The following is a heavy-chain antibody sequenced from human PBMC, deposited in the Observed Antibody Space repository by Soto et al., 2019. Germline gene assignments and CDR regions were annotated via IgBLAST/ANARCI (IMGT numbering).Heavy chain of an antibody. V-gene: IGHV1-69*12. D-gene: IGHD2-2*02. Sequence: QVQLVQSGAEVKKPGSSVKVSCKASGGTFSSYAISWVRQAPGQGLEWMGGIIPIFGTANYAQKFQGRFTITADESTSTAYMEMSSRRSEDTAVYYCARDRHQLYGANAEREQSVEPLKDWCQGTLVTVSS. CDR1: GGTFSSYA. CDR3: ARDRHQLYGANAEREQSVEPLKD. J-gene: IGHJ4*02. CDR2: IIPIFGTA.